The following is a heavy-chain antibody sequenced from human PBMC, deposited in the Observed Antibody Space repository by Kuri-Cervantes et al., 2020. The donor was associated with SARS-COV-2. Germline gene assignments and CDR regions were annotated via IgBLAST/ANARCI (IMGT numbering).Heavy chain of an antibody. D-gene: IGHD3-3*01. Sequence: ASVKVSCKASGYTFTSYAMHWVRQAPGQSLEWMGWINTANGNTKYSQNFQGRVSVTRDSSASTAYMELSSLRSEDTAVYYCARGDWTIFGVVKDGDAFDIWGQGTMVTVSS. J-gene: IGHJ3*02. CDR2: INTANGNT. V-gene: IGHV1-3*04. CDR3: ARGDWTIFGVVKDGDAFDI. CDR1: GYTFTSYA.